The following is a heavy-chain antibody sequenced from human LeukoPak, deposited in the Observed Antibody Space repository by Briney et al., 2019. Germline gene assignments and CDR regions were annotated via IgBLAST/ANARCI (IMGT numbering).Heavy chain of an antibody. CDR3: ARDYREYSGYDPNNRSEP. Sequence: PSETLSLTCTVSGGSISSSSYYWGWIRQPPGKGLEWFGSIYYSGSTYYNPSLKSRVTISVDTSKNQFSLKQSSVTDADTAVYYYARDYREYSGYDPNNRSEPWGRGTLVTVSS. J-gene: IGHJ5*02. CDR1: GGSISSSSYY. V-gene: IGHV4-39*07. CDR2: IYYSGST. D-gene: IGHD5-12*01.